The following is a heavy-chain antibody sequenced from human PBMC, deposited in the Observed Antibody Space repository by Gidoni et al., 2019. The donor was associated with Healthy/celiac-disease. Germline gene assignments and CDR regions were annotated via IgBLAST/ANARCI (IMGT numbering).Heavy chain of an antibody. CDR2: IWYDGSNK. J-gene: IGHJ3*02. CDR3: ARDRELLWFGELLYADAFDI. D-gene: IGHD3-10*01. V-gene: IGHV3-33*01. CDR1: GFTFSSYG. Sequence: QVQLVESGGGVVQPGRSLRLSCAASGFTFSSYGMHWVRQAPGKGLELVAVIWYDGSNKYYADSVKGRFTISRDNSKNTLYLQMNSLRAEDTAVYYCARDRELLWFGELLYADAFDIWGQGTMVTVSS.